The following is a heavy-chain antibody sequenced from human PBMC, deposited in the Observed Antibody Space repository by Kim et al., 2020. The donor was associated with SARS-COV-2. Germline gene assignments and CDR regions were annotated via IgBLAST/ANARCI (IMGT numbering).Heavy chain of an antibody. V-gene: IGHV4-34*01. CDR1: GGSFSGYY. J-gene: IGHJ6*02. D-gene: IGHD2-15*01. CDR3: ARGGGMLLFYYYYGRDV. Sequence: SETLSLTCAVYGGSFSGYYWTWIHQPPGKGLEWIGEMNHSGSTNYKSSLKSRVTISVDTSKNQFSLKLSSVTAADTAVYYCARGGGMLLFYYYYGRDVWGQGPTVTVS. CDR2: MNHSGST.